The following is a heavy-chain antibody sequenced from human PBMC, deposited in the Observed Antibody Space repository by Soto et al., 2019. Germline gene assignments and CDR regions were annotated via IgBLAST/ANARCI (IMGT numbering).Heavy chain of an antibody. J-gene: IGHJ4*02. CDR2: IYYSGST. V-gene: IGHV4-31*03. D-gene: IGHD3-10*01. Sequence: SETLSLTCTVSGGSISSGGYYWSWIRQHPGKGLEWIGYIYYSGSTYYNPSLKSRVTISVDTSKNQFSLKLSSVTAADTAVYYCARAKGYSGSYLAFGLDYWGQGTLVTVSS. CDR3: ARAKGYSGSYLAFGLDY. CDR1: GGSISSGGYY.